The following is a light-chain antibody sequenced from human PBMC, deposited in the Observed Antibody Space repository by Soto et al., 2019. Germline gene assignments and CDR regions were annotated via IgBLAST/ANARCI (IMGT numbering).Light chain of an antibody. CDR1: QSIVNY. V-gene: IGKV1-33*01. CDR3: EQYEKLALT. CDR2: DAS. J-gene: IGKJ4*01. Sequence: DVQLTQSPSTLSASVGDRVAITCQASQSIVNYLNWFQQRPGKAPQLLISDASHLEPGVPSRFSGQRSGTDFTVFISSLQPEEFATYDCEQYEKLALTFGGG.